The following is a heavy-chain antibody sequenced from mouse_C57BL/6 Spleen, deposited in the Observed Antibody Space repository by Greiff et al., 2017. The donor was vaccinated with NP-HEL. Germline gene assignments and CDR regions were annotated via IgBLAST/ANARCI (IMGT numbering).Heavy chain of an antibody. CDR1: GYSITSGYY. CDR2: ISYDGSN. CDR3: ASYGSSLHYYAMDY. V-gene: IGHV3-6*01. D-gene: IGHD1-1*01. Sequence: VQLQQSGPGLVKPSQSLSLTCSVTGYSITSGYYWNWIRQFPGNKLEWMGYISYDGSNNYNPSLKNRISITRDTSKNQFFLKLNSVTTEDTATYYCASYGSSLHYYAMDYWGQGTSVTVSS. J-gene: IGHJ4*01.